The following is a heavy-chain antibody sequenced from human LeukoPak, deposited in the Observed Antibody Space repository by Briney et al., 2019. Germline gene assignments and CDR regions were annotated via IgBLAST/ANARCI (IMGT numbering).Heavy chain of an antibody. CDR1: GFTFSSYG. J-gene: IGHJ4*02. Sequence: AGSLRLSCAASGFTFSSYGMHWVRQAPGKGLEWVGVIWYDGSNKYYADSVKGRFTISRDNSKNTLYLQMNSLRAEDTAVYYCARAITRYCSGGSCYLIDYWGQGTLVTVSS. CDR3: ARAITRYCSGGSCYLIDY. CDR2: IWYDGSNK. D-gene: IGHD2-15*01. V-gene: IGHV3-33*01.